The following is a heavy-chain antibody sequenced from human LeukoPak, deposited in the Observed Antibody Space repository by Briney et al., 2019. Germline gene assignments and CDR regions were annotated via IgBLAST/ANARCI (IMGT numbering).Heavy chain of an antibody. D-gene: IGHD3-10*01. CDR3: ARDLRGVGELLWYAFDI. J-gene: IGHJ3*02. Sequence: ASVKVSCKASGYTFTSYYMHWVRQAPGQGLEWMGIINPSGGSTSYAQKFQGRVTMTRDTSTSTVYMELSSLRSEDTAVYYCARDLRGVGELLWYAFDIWGRGTMVTVSS. CDR2: INPSGGST. CDR1: GYTFTSYY. V-gene: IGHV1-46*01.